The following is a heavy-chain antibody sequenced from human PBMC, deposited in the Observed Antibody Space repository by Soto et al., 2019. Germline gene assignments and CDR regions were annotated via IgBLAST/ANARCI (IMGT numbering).Heavy chain of an antibody. Sequence: GGSLRLSCAASRFTFSFYSMNWVRQAPGKGLEWISYITSTSSAINYADSVRGRFTISRDNAMRSLFLHMNSLRDEDTAVYYCARDGKGAAYTHGPYYFDYWGQGALVTVSS. CDR3: ARDGKGAAYTHGPYYFDY. J-gene: IGHJ4*02. CDR2: ITSTSSAI. V-gene: IGHV3-48*02. D-gene: IGHD1-1*01. CDR1: RFTFSFYS.